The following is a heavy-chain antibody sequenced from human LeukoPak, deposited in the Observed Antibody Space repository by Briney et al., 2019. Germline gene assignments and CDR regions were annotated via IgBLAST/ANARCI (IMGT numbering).Heavy chain of an antibody. Sequence: SVKVSCKASGGTFSSYAISWVRQAPGQGLEWMGRIIPILGIANYAQKFQGRVTITADKSTSTAYMELSSLRSEDTAVYYCAKAFLETYYYGSGSYYNGGYWGQGTLVTVSS. CDR1: GGTFSSYA. CDR2: IIPILGIA. D-gene: IGHD3-10*01. J-gene: IGHJ4*02. V-gene: IGHV1-69*04. CDR3: AKAFLETYYYGSGSYYNGGY.